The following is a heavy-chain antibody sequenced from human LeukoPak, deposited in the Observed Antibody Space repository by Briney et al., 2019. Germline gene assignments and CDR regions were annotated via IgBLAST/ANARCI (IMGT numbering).Heavy chain of an antibody. Sequence: ASVKVSCKASGGTFSSYAISWVRQAPGQGLEWMGGIIPIFGTANYAQKFQGRVTMTEDTSTDTAYMELSSLRSEDTAVYYCATGGTPYYYYGMDVWGQGTTVTVSS. CDR1: GGTFSSYA. CDR3: ATGGTPYYYYGMDV. V-gene: IGHV1-69*06. CDR2: IIPIFGTA. J-gene: IGHJ6*02. D-gene: IGHD1-26*01.